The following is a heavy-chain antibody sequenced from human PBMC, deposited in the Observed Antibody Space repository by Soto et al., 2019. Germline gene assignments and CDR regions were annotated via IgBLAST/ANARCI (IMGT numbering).Heavy chain of an antibody. CDR3: ARLDYIVVDHVGAFDI. CDR2: MNPNNGNT. Sequence: RASVKVSCKASGYTFTSYDINWVRQATGQGLGWMGWMNPNNGNTGYAQKFQGRVTMTRNTSISTAYMELSSLRSEDTAVYYCARLDYIVVDHVGAFDIWGQGTMVTVSS. J-gene: IGHJ3*02. D-gene: IGHD3-22*01. CDR1: GYTFTSYD. V-gene: IGHV1-8*01.